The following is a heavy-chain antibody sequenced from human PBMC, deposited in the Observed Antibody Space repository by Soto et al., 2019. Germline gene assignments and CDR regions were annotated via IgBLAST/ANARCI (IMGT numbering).Heavy chain of an antibody. Sequence: ASETLSLTCAVSGGSISSGGYSWSWIRQPPGKGLEWIGYIYHSASTNYNPSLKSRVTISVDTSKNQFSLKLSSVTAADTAVYYCARDSSDWNYAYYYGMDVWGQGTTVTVSS. V-gene: IGHV4-30-2*01. CDR2: IYHSAST. CDR3: ARDSSDWNYAYYYGMDV. CDR1: GGSISSGGYS. D-gene: IGHD1-7*01. J-gene: IGHJ6*02.